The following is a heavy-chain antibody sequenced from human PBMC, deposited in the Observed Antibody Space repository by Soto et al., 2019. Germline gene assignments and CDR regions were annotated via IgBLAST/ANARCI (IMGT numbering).Heavy chain of an antibody. V-gene: IGHV3-9*01. CDR2: ISWNTGTI. J-gene: IGHJ4*02. CDR1: GFTFGNFA. D-gene: IGHD2-8*02. Sequence: EVQLVESGGGLVQPGGSLRLSCAASGFTFGNFAMHWVRQAPGKGLDWVSGISWNTGTIDYADSVKGRFTISRDNAERSLYLQMNNLRAEDTAVYYCARAPGYCTGGVCSNLGYFDYWGLGTLVTVSS. CDR3: ARAPGYCTGGVCSNLGYFDY.